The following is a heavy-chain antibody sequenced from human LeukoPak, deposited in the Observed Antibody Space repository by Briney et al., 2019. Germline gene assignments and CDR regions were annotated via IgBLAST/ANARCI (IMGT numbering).Heavy chain of an antibody. CDR2: IYYSGYT. V-gene: IGHV4-39*07. Sequence: GSLRLSCAASGFTFSSYWMSWIRQPPGKGLEWIGSIYYSGYTYYNPSLKSRVTISVDTSKNQFSLKLSSVTAADTAVYYCARGVSALESYFDYWGQGTLVTVSS. CDR3: ARGVSALESYFDY. J-gene: IGHJ4*02. D-gene: IGHD3-3*01. CDR1: GFTFSSYW.